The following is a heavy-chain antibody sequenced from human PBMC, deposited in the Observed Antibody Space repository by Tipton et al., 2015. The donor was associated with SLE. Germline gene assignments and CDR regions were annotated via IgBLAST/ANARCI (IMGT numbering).Heavy chain of an antibody. Sequence: TLSLTCAVYGGSFSGYYWSWIRQPPGKGLEWIGYIYYSGSTYYNPSLKSRVTISVDTSKNQFSLKLSSVTAADTAVYYCARERRGGQLGLFDYWGQGTLVTVSS. CDR1: GGSFSGYY. V-gene: IGHV4-34*01. J-gene: IGHJ4*02. D-gene: IGHD6-6*01. CDR2: IYYSGST. CDR3: ARERRGGQLGLFDY.